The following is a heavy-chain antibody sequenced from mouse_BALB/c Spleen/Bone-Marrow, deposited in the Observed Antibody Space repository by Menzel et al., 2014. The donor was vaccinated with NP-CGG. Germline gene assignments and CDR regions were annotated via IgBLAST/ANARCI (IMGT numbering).Heavy chain of an antibody. V-gene: IGHV1-52*01. CDR3: ARGRDYDVFSY. J-gene: IGHJ3*01. Sequence: VKLMESGAELVRPGASVKLSCKASGYTFTSYWMNWVKQRPEQGLEWIGRIDPYDSETHYNQKFKDKAILTVDKSSSTAYMRLSSLTSEDSAVYYCARGRDYDVFSYWGQGTLVTVSA. CDR1: GYTFTSYW. D-gene: IGHD2-4*01. CDR2: IDPYDSET.